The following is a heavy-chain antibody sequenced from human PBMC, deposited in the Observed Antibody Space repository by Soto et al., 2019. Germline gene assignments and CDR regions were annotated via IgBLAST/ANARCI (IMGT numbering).Heavy chain of an antibody. CDR2: ISGSGGST. CDR1: GFTFSSYA. D-gene: IGHD3-3*01. V-gene: IGHV3-23*01. J-gene: IGHJ4*02. CDR3: AKVALYYDFWSGPYYFDY. Sequence: EVRLLESGGGLVQPGGSLRLSCAASGFTFSSYAMSWVRQAPGKGLEWVSAISGSGGSTYYADSVKGRFTISRDNSKNTLYLQMNSLRAEDTAVYYCAKVALYYDFWSGPYYFDYWGQGTLVTVSS.